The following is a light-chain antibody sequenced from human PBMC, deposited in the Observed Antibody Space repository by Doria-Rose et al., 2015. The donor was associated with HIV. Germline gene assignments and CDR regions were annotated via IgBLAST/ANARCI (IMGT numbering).Light chain of an antibody. J-gene: IGKJ4*01. CDR1: QSTGSF. Sequence: DIRLTQSPSSLSASVGDRVTITCRASQSTGSFLNWYQQIPGKATKLLIYAAASLQNVVPSRFSGSGSGTDFTLTISSLQPEDFATYFCQQSYSTPLTFGGGTKVEIK. CDR3: QQSYSTPLT. V-gene: IGKV1-39*01. CDR2: AAA.